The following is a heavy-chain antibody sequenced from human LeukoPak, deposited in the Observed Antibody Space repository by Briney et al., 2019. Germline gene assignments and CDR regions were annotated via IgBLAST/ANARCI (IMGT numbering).Heavy chain of an antibody. Sequence: GGSLRLSCAASGFTFSTFAMIWVRQPPGKGLEWVSSIFPSGGEIHYADSVRGRFTISRDNSKSTLSLQMNSLRAEDTAIYYCATCRQVLLPFESWSQGTLVTVSS. V-gene: IGHV3-23*01. J-gene: IGHJ4*02. D-gene: IGHD2-8*02. CDR1: GFTFSTFA. CDR3: ATCRQVLLPFES. CDR2: IFPSGGEI.